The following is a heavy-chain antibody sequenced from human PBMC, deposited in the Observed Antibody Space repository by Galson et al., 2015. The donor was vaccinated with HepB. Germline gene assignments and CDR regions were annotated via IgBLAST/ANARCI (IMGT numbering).Heavy chain of an antibody. D-gene: IGHD3-3*01. CDR1: GYTFTSYY. J-gene: IGHJ4*02. V-gene: IGHV1-46*01. Sequence: SVKVSCKASGYTFTSYYMHWVRQAPGQGLEWMGIINPSGGSTSYAQKFQGRVTMTRDTSTSTVYMELSSLRSEDTAGYYCGREPRREWSPALNHFDYWGQGTL. CDR3: GREPRREWSPALNHFDY. CDR2: INPSGGST.